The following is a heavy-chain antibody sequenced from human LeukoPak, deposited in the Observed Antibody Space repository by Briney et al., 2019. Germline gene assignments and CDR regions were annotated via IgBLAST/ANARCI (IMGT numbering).Heavy chain of an antibody. Sequence: PGRSLRLSCAASGFTFSSYAMHWVRQAPGKGLEWVSSISSRSNYIYYADSVKGRFTISRDNAKNSLYLQMNSLRVEDTAVYYCARELYYMDVWGKGTTVTVSS. CDR1: GFTFSSYA. CDR3: ARELYYMDV. CDR2: ISSRSNYI. V-gene: IGHV3-21*01. J-gene: IGHJ6*03.